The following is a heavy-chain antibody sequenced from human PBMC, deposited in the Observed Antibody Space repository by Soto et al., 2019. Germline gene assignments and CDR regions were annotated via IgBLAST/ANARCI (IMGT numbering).Heavy chain of an antibody. CDR2: IIPILGIA. CDR3: ARSGGYDYSFDY. J-gene: IGHJ4*02. D-gene: IGHD5-12*01. CDR1: GGTFSSYT. Sequence: QVQLVQSGAEVKKPGSSVKVSCKASGGTFSSYTISWVRQAPGQGLEWMGRIIPILGIANYAQKFQGRVTITADKATSTAYMELSSLRSEDTAVYYCARSGGYDYSFDYWGQGTLVTVSS. V-gene: IGHV1-69*02.